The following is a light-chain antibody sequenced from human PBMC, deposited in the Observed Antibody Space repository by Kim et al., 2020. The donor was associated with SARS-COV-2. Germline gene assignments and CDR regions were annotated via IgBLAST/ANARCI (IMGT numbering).Light chain of an antibody. CDR1: SLRTYY. CDR2: GKN. Sequence: AVGQTVRITCQGDSLRTYYASWYQQKPGQAPILVIYGKNNRPSGIPDRFSGSSSGNTASLTVTGAQAVDEADYYCNSRDKSGDHVVFGGGTQLTVL. V-gene: IGLV3-19*01. CDR3: NSRDKSGDHVV. J-gene: IGLJ2*01.